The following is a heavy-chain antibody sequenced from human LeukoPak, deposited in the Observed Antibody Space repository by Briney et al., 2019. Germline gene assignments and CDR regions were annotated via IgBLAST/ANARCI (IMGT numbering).Heavy chain of an antibody. CDR3: ARDICGYNYGCFDS. V-gene: IGHV4-61*02. J-gene: IGHJ4*02. Sequence: PSQTLSLTCAVSGDSIGRGSYYWGWIRQPAGKAPEWIGRIFNTGSTSYNPSLKSRVTISVDTSKNQFSPNLRSVTAADTAVYYCARDICGYNYGCFDSWGQGTLVTVSS. CDR2: IFNTGST. CDR1: GDSIGRGSYY. D-gene: IGHD5-18*01.